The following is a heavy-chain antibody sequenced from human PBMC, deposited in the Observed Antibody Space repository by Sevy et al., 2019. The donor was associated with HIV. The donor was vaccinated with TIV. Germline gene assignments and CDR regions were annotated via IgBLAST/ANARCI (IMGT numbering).Heavy chain of an antibody. Sequence: AAVKVSCKASGGTLNTYAISWVRQAPGQGLEWIGRIIPKFGTANNAQKFQDRVTITADESTSTAYMELSSLRSDDAAIYFCATDNFRGYDYPKLDFWGQGTLVTVSS. CDR3: ATDNFRGYDYPKLDF. CDR2: IIPKFGTA. CDR1: GGTLNTYA. J-gene: IGHJ4*02. V-gene: IGHV1-69*13. D-gene: IGHD5-12*01.